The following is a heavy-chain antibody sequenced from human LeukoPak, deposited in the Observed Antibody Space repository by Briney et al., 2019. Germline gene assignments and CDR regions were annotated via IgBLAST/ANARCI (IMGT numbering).Heavy chain of an antibody. J-gene: IGHJ6*02. CDR2: MYPNSGNT. CDR3: ARGGDENMVREVTREIYYYYYGMDV. V-gene: IGHV1-8*01. Sequence: ASVTVSRKASGCTFTSYDFNWVRQAPGQGLEWMGWMYPNSGNTGYAQKFRGRVTMTRNTSISTAYIELSNLRSEHTAVYYSARGGDENMVREVTREIYYYYYGMDVWGQGTTVTVSS. CDR1: GCTFTSYD. D-gene: IGHD3-10*01.